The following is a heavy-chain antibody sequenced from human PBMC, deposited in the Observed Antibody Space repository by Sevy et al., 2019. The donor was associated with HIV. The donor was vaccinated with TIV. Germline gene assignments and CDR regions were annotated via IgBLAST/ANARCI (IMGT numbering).Heavy chain of an antibody. V-gene: IGHV3-13*05. D-gene: IGHD3-16*01. CDR3: ARSGGHRDNGMDV. Sequence: GSLRLSCAASGFTFSSYDMHWVRQVTGKGLEWVSVIGSSGDPYYAGSVKGRFTISRENAKSSVYLQMNSLRAGDTAVYYCARSGGHRDNGMDVWGQGTTVTVSS. CDR2: IGSSGDP. CDR1: GFTFSSYD. J-gene: IGHJ6*02.